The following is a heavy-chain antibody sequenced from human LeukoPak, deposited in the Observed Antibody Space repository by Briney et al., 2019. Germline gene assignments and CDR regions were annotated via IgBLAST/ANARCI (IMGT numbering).Heavy chain of an antibody. J-gene: IGHJ5*02. CDR2: IYYSGST. Sequence: SETLSLTFTVSGGSISRGDYYWSWIRQPPGKGLEWIGYIYYSGSTYYNPSLKSRVTISVDTSKNQFSLKLSSVTAADTAVYYCARLLVVTWEGEGWFDPWGQGTLVTVSS. CDR1: GGSISRGDYY. D-gene: IGHD2-15*01. V-gene: IGHV4-30-4*01. CDR3: ARLLVVTWEGEGWFDP.